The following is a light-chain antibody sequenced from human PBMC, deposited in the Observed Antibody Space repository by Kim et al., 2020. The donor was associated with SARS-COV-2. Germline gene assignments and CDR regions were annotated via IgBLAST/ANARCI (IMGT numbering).Light chain of an antibody. J-gene: IGLJ2*01. V-gene: IGLV2-23*02. CDR3: SSYAGSTTFVV. Sequence: QSITISCTGASSDVGTYNLVSWYNQHPDKAPKLIIYEVDKRPSGVSHRFSGAKSGNTASLTISGLQADDEADYYCSSYAGSTTFVVFGGGTKLTVL. CDR2: EVD. CDR1: SSDVGTYNL.